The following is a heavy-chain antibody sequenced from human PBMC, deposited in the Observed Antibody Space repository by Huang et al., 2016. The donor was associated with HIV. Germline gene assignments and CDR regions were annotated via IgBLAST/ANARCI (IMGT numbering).Heavy chain of an antibody. D-gene: IGHD3-10*01. CDR1: GYTFFTYS. CDR2: VRTNNGHT. V-gene: IGHV1-18*01. Sequence: QVQLVQSGPEMKKPGASVNVSCKASGYTFFTYSISWVRQAPGQGMEWMGCVRTNNGHTNYAQKFQGRLALTTDVSTSSAYMELKNLRSDDTAVYYCARFRGPQVTLNWLDPWGQGTLVTVSS. CDR3: ARFRGPQVTLNWLDP. J-gene: IGHJ5*02.